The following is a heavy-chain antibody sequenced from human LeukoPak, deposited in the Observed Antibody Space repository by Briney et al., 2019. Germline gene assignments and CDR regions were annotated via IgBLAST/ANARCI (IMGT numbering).Heavy chain of an antibody. D-gene: IGHD3-10*01. CDR1: GGSISSSSYY. Sequence: SSQTLSLTCTVSGGSISSSSYYWGWIRQPPGKGLEWIGSIYYSGSTYYNPSLKSRVTISVDTSKNQFSLKLSSVTAADTAVYYCARLPSLLHTTRPINWFDPWGQGTLVTVSS. CDR2: IYYSGST. V-gene: IGHV4-39*01. J-gene: IGHJ5*02. CDR3: ARLPSLLHTTRPINWFDP.